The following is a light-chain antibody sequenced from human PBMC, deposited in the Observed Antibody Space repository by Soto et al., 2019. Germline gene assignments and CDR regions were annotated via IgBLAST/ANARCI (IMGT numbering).Light chain of an antibody. CDR1: SSDVGGYNY. V-gene: IGLV2-14*01. Sequence: QSALTQPASVSGSPGQSLTISCTGTSSDVGGYNYVSCYQQHQGKAPKLMIYEVSNRPSGVSNRFSGSKSGNTASLTISCLPAEDEADYYCSSYTSSSTWVFGGGTKLTVL. CDR3: SSYTSSSTWV. CDR2: EVS. J-gene: IGLJ3*02.